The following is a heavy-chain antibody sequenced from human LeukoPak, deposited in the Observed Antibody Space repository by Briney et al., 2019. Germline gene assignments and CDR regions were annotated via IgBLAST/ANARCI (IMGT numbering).Heavy chain of an antibody. Sequence: GGSLRLSCAASGFTFSSYWMHWARQAPGKGLVWVSRIDSGVSSTIYADSVKGRFTISRDNAKNTLYLQMNSLRAEDTAVYYCTRGRYYFDYWGQGTLVTVSS. CDR1: GFTFSSYW. CDR3: TRGRYYFDY. D-gene: IGHD4-17*01. CDR2: IDSGVSST. J-gene: IGHJ4*02. V-gene: IGHV3-74*01.